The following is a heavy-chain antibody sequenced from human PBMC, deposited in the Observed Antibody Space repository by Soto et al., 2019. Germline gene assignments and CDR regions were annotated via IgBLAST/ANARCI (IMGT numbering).Heavy chain of an antibody. CDR3: ARSRDGYSFYFYYGMDG. D-gene: IGHD4-4*01. J-gene: IGHJ6*02. Sequence: GGSLRLSCAASGFTFTSYDMHWVRQAPGKGLEWMALILHDGSAEYYADSVKGRFTISRDNSRSTLYLQMNSLRAEDTDVYYCARSRDGYSFYFYYGMDGWGQGTTVTVSS. V-gene: IGHV3-30*03. CDR2: ILHDGSAE. CDR1: GFTFTSYD.